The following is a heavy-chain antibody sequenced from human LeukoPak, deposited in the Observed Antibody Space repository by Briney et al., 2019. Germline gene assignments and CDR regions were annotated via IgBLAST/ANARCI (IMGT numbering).Heavy chain of an antibody. J-gene: IGHJ6*02. CDR1: GYTFTVYY. Sequence: ASVTVSFTASGYTFTVYYMHWVRQAPGQGLEWMGWINPNSGGTNYAQKFQGRVTMTRDTSISTAYMELSRLRSDDTAVYYCARDGDGGMDVWGQGTTVTVSS. CDR3: ARDGDGGMDV. D-gene: IGHD3-10*01. V-gene: IGHV1-2*02. CDR2: INPNSGGT.